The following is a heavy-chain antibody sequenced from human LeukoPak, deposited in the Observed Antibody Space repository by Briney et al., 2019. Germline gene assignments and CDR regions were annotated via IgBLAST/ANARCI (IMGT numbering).Heavy chain of an antibody. CDR3: ARERVSGSSSLYFDC. CDR1: GFTFSSYE. Sequence: GGSLRLSCAASGFTFSSYEMNWVRQAPGKGLEWVSYISSSGSTIYYADSVKGRFAISRDNAKNSLYLQMNSLRAEDTAVYYCARERVSGSSSLYFDCWGQGALVTVSS. V-gene: IGHV3-48*03. D-gene: IGHD3-10*01. J-gene: IGHJ4*02. CDR2: ISSSGSTI.